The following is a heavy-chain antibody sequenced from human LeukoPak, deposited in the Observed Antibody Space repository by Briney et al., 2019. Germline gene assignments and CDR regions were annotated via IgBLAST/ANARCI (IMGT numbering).Heavy chain of an antibody. J-gene: IGHJ5*02. V-gene: IGHV1-69*13. CDR1: GGTFSNYA. Sequence: ASVKVSCKASGGTFSNYAINWVRQAPGQGLEWMGGIIPIFGTAHYSQKFQGRVTITAVDSMNTAYMELSRLRSDDTAVYYCARLFLYCSSTSCYQNWFDPWGQGTLVTVSS. CDR3: ARLFLYCSSTSCYQNWFDP. CDR2: IIPIFGTA. D-gene: IGHD2-2*01.